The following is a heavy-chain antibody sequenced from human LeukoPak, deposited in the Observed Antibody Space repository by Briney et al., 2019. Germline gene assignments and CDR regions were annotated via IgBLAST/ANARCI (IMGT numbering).Heavy chain of an antibody. CDR3: AKVSAYCGGDCYPGYFDL. Sequence: SETLSLTCTVSGGSISSYYWSWIRQPPGKGLEWIGYIYYSGSTNYNPSLKSRVTISVDTSKNQFSLKLSSVTAADTAVYYCAKVSAYCGGDCYPGYFDLWGRGTQVTVSS. D-gene: IGHD2-21*02. CDR1: GGSISSYY. CDR2: IYYSGST. V-gene: IGHV4-59*01. J-gene: IGHJ2*01.